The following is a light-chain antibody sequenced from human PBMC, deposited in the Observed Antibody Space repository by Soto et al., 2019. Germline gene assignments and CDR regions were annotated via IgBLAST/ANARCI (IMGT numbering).Light chain of an antibody. CDR1: QNVYNN. CDR3: QQCRNWPLT. Sequence: EIVMTQSPATLSVYPGEGATLSCKASQNVYNNLAWYQQRPGQPPRLLIYDASTRATGISARFSGSGYGTEFTRTISSLQSEDFAVYFCQQCRNWPLTFGGGTKV. CDR2: DAS. J-gene: IGKJ4*01. V-gene: IGKV3-15*01.